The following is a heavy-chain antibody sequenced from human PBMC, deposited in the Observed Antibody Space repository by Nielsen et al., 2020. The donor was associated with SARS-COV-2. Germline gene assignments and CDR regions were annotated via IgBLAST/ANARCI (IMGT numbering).Heavy chain of an antibody. CDR3: ARTSPIYYYGMDV. V-gene: IGHV2-70*01. CDR1: GGSVSSGTYS. J-gene: IGHJ6*02. CDR2: IHWDDDK. Sequence: TLSLTCTVSGGSVSSGTYSWSWIRQPPGKALEWLALIHWDDDKYYSTSLKTRLTISKDTSKNQVVLTMTNMDPADTATYYCARTSPIYYYGMDVWGQGTTVTVSS.